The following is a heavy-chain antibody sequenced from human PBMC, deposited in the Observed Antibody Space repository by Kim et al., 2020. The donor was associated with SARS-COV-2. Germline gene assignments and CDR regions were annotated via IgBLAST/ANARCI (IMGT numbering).Heavy chain of an antibody. V-gene: IGHV3-7*01. J-gene: IGHJ4*02. CDR3: AREYDLYYFDY. CDR2: IKQDGSEK. D-gene: IGHD1-1*01. CDR1: GFTFSSYG. Sequence: GGSLRLSCAASGFTFSSYGMSWVRQAPGKGLEWVANIKQDGSEKYYVDSVKGRFTISRDNAKNSLYLQMNSLRAEDTAVYYCAREYDLYYFDYWGQGTLVTVSS.